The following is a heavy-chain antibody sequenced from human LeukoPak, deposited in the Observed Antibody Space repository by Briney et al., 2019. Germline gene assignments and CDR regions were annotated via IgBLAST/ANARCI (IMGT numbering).Heavy chain of an antibody. Sequence: GGSLRLLCAASGFTFSSYWMHWVRQAPGKGLVWVSRINSYGSSTSYADFVKGHFTIPRDNAKNTLNLQMNSLRAEDTAVYYYASEGAAAGTSAEYYYYGMDVWGQGTTVTVSS. CDR2: INSYGSST. V-gene: IGHV3-74*01. CDR1: GFTFSSYW. J-gene: IGHJ6*02. D-gene: IGHD6-13*01. CDR3: ASEGAAAGTSAEYYYYGMDV.